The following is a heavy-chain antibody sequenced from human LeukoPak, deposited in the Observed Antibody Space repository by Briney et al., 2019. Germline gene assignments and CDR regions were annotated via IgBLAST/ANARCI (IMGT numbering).Heavy chain of an antibody. D-gene: IGHD3-10*01. CDR1: DFSFITYA. CDR2: ISGGGDVT. V-gene: IGHV3-23*01. J-gene: IGHJ4*02. CDR3: AKIAGSGSYYNLPFEY. Sequence: GGSLRLSCAASDFSFITYAMSWVRQAPGKGLEWVSTISGGGDVTYYADSVKGRFTISRDNSKNTLYLQMNSLRAEDTAVYYCAKIAGSGSYYNLPFEYWGQGTLVTVSS.